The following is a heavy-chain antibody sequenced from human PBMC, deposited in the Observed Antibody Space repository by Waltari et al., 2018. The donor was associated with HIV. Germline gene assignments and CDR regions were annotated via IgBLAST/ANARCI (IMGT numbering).Heavy chain of an antibody. V-gene: IGHV2-5*02. D-gene: IGHD3-10*01. CDR2: IYWDDEK. CDR3: AHRAPGGIIIQSHFDY. Sequence: QITLKESGPTLVKPTQTLTLTCTFSGFSLSTSGVGVGWIRQPPGKALEWLALIYWDDEKRYSPSLKSRLTITKDTSKNQVVLTMTNMDPVDTATYYCAHRAPGGIIIQSHFDYWGQGTLVTVSS. CDR1: GFSLSTSGVG. J-gene: IGHJ4*02.